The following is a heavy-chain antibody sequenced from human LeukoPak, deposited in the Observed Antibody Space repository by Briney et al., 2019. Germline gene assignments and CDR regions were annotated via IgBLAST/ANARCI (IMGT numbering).Heavy chain of an antibody. CDR3: ARESPTGTTYYDILTGARDGYFDY. CDR1: GGSFSGYY. J-gene: IGHJ4*02. V-gene: IGHV4-34*01. D-gene: IGHD3-9*01. Sequence: SETLSLTCAVYGGSFSGYYWSWIRQPPGKGLEWIGEINHSGSTNYNPSLKSRVTISVDTSKNQFSLKLSSVTAADTAVYYCARESPTGTTYYDILTGARDGYFDYWGQGTLVTVSS. CDR2: INHSGST.